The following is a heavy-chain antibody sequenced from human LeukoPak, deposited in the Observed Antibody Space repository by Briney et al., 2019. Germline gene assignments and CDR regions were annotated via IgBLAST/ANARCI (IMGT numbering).Heavy chain of an antibody. CDR3: ARGRSHNWFDP. CDR2: VNHSGGT. V-gene: IGHV4-34*01. Sequence: SETLSLTCAVNGGSFSGFYCTWIRQPPGKGLEWIGEVNHSGGTQYNPSFKSRVTLSVGSSNNHFSLKLTSVTAADTAVYYCARGRSHNWFDPWGQGTLVTVSS. CDR1: GGSFSGFY. J-gene: IGHJ5*02.